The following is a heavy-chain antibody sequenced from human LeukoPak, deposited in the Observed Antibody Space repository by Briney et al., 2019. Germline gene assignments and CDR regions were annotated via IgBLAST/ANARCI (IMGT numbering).Heavy chain of an antibody. D-gene: IGHD1-26*01. Sequence: GGSLRLSCAASGFTFSSYWMSWVRQAPGKGLEWVANIKQDGSEKYYVDSVKGRFTISRDNAKNSLYLQMNSLRAEDTAVYYCARDKIVGATNFDYWGQGALVTVSS. CDR3: ARDKIVGATNFDY. V-gene: IGHV3-7*01. CDR2: IKQDGSEK. CDR1: GFTFSSYW. J-gene: IGHJ4*02.